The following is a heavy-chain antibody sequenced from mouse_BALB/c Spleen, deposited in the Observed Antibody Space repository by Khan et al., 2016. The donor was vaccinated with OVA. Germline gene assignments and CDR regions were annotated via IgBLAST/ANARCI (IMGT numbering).Heavy chain of an antibody. CDR2: VDPFNGGS. V-gene: IGHV1-31*01. CDR3: VRHGYTSSFAY. Sequence: EVELVESGPELMKPGASVKISCKASGYSFTTYYIHWAKQSHGKTLEWIGYVDPFNGGSTYNQKFKGKATLTVDKSSSTAYMHLSSLTSEDSAVYYCVRHGYTSSFAYWGHGTLVTVSA. CDR1: GYSFTTYY. J-gene: IGHJ3*01. D-gene: IGHD1-1*01.